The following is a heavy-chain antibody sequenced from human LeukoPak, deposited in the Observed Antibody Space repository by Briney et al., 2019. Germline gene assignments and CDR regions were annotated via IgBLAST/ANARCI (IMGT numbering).Heavy chain of an antibody. CDR2: TYYSGST. V-gene: IGHV4-59*08. D-gene: IGHD3-3*01. CDR1: GGSISSYY. J-gene: IGHJ3*02. CDR3: ARHSSMTIFGVVTDDAFDI. Sequence: SETLSLTCTVSGGSISSYYWSWIRQPPGKGLEWIGYTYYSGSTTYNPSLKSRVTISVDTSKNQFSLKLSAVTAADTAVYYCARHSSMTIFGVVTDDAFDIWGQGTMVTVSS.